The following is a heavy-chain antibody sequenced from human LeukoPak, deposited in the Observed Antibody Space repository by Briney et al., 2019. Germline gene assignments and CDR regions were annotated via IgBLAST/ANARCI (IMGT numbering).Heavy chain of an antibody. CDR2: IYYSGST. Sequence: PSETLSLACTVSGGSIRSYYWSWIRQPPGKGLEGSGYIYYSGSTNYNPSLKSRVTISVDTSKNQFSLKLSSVTAADTAVYYCARGIAAAGAYYYYRMDVWGKGTTVTVSS. CDR1: GGSIRSYY. V-gene: IGHV4-59*01. D-gene: IGHD6-13*01. CDR3: ARGIAAAGAYYYYRMDV. J-gene: IGHJ6*04.